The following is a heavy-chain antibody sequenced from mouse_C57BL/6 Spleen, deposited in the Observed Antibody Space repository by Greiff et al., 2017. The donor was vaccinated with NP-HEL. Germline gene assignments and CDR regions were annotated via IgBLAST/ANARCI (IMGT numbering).Heavy chain of an antibody. J-gene: IGHJ3*01. CDR1: GFTFSDYG. D-gene: IGHD2-4*01. V-gene: IGHV5-17*01. CDR3: ARPYDYDAWFAY. Sequence: EVMLVESGGGLVKPGGSLKLSCAASGFTFSDYGMHWVRQAPEKGLEWVAYISRGSSTIYYADTVKGRFTISRDNAKNTLFLQMTRLRSEETARDNCARPYDYDAWFAYWGQGTLVTVSA. CDR2: ISRGSSTI.